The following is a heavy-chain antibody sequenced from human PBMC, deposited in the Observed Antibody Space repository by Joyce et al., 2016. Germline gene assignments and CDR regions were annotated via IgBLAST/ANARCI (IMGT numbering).Heavy chain of an antibody. CDR3: ARDPRLLITSVMTNDGFDI. CDR1: GYTFTRYG. J-gene: IGHJ3*02. D-gene: IGHD1-20*01. Sequence: QVELVQSGGAVKKPGASVKVSCKASGYTFTRYGISWVRQAPGQGLEWMGWISSYKGNTHYAEKVQGRVTMTTDTVTSTAYMELRSLREDDTAVYFCARDPRLLITSVMTNDGFDIWGQGTAVIVSS. CDR2: ISSYKGNT. V-gene: IGHV1-18*01.